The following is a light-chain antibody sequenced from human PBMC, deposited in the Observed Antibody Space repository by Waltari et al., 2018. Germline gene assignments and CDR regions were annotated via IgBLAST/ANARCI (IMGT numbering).Light chain of an antibody. V-gene: IGLV1-40*01. CDR2: ANS. CDR1: SSNIGAGYD. Sequence: QSVLTQPPSVSGAPGQRVTISCTGSSSNIGAGYDVHWYQQLPGTVPKLLIYANSNRPSGVPDRFSCSKSGTSASLAITGLQAEDEADYCCQSYDNYLSAVVFGGGTKLTVL. J-gene: IGLJ2*01. CDR3: QSYDNYLSAVV.